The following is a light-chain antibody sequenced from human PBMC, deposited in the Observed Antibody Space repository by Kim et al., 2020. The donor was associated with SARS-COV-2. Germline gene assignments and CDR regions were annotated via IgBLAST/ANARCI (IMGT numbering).Light chain of an antibody. V-gene: IGKV1-39*01. CDR3: QQSYSSPNP. J-gene: IGKJ2*01. Sequence: DIQMTQSPSSLSASVGDRVTITCRASQSITKYLNWYQQKPGKPPSLLIYASSNLLSGVPSRFSGSGSGTDFTLTISSLQPEDFGTYYCQQSYSSPNPFGQGTKL. CDR1: QSITKY. CDR2: ASS.